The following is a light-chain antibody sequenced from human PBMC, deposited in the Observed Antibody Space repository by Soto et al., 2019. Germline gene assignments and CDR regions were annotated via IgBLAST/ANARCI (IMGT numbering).Light chain of an antibody. J-gene: IGLJ2*01. Sequence: QAVGTHEPSLTVSPVGIVTLTCGSTNGAVTLDRFPYWFQQKSGQAPRTLIYDTTNKPSLTPARFSGSLLGGKAALTISGAKPEDEADYYCLLSYSGFRVFGGGNKLTVL. CDR1: NGAVTLDRF. CDR2: DTT. CDR3: LLSYSGFRV. V-gene: IGLV7-46*01.